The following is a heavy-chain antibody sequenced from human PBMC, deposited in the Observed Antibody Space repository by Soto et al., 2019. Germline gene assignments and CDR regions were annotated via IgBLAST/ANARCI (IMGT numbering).Heavy chain of an antibody. CDR3: ARYSIGWYKIDPVDV. CDR1: GGSISSYY. Sequence: SETLSLTCTVSGGSISSYYWSWIRQPPGKGLEWIGYIYYSGSTNYNPSLKSRVTISVDTSKNQFSLKLSSVTAADTAVYYCARYSIGWYKIDPVDVWGQGTTVT. CDR2: IYYSGST. V-gene: IGHV4-59*01. D-gene: IGHD6-19*01. J-gene: IGHJ6*02.